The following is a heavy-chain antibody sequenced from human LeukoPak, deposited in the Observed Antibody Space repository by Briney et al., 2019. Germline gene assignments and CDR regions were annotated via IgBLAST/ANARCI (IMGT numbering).Heavy chain of an antibody. J-gene: IGHJ4*02. CDR1: GYTFTGCY. V-gene: IGHV1-2*02. Sequence: ASVKVSCKASGYTFTGCYMHWVRQAPGQGLEWMGWINPNSGGTNYAQKFQGRVTMTRDTSTSTVYMELSSLRSEDTAVYYCARGYGDYVPTDYWGQGTLVTVSS. CDR2: INPNSGGT. CDR3: ARGYGDYVPTDY. D-gene: IGHD4-17*01.